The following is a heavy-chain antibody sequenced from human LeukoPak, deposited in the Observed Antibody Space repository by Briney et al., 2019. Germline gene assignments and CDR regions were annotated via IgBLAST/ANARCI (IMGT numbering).Heavy chain of an antibody. CDR2: INQDGSEK. CDR1: GFTFSNYW. J-gene: IGHJ4*02. D-gene: IGHD2-21*01. CDR3: ARDIYGGHDY. Sequence: GGSLRLSCAASGFTFSNYWMSWVRQAPGKGLEWVANINQDGSEKSYVDSAEGRFTISRDNAKKSLYLHVNSLRAEDTAVYYCARDIYGGHDYWGQGTLLTVSS. V-gene: IGHV3-7*04.